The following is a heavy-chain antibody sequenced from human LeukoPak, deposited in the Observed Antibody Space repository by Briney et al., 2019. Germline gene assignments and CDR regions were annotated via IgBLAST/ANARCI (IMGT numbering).Heavy chain of an antibody. CDR2: IKQDGSEK. D-gene: IGHD3-9*01. J-gene: IGHJ5*02. CDR1: GFTVSSNY. V-gene: IGHV3-7*01. Sequence: PGGSLRLSCAASGFTVSSNYMSWVRQAPGKGLEWVANIKQDGSEKYYVDSVKGRFTISRDNAKNSLYLQMNSLRAEDTAVYYCARDHYDILTGYTNWFDPWGQGTLVTVSS. CDR3: ARDHYDILTGYTNWFDP.